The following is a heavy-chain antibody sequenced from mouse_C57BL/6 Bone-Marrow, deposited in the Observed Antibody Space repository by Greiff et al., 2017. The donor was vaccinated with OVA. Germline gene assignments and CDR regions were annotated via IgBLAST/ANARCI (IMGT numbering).Heavy chain of an antibody. CDR2: SRNKANDYTT. Sequence: EVQRVESGGGLVQSGRSLRLSCATSGFTFSDFYMEWVRQAPGKGLEWIAASRNKANDYTTEYSASVKGRFIVSRDTSQSILYLQMNALRAEDTAIYYCARDAEFHWYFDVWGTGTTVTVSS. V-gene: IGHV7-1*01. CDR3: ARDAEFHWYFDV. J-gene: IGHJ1*03. CDR1: GFTFSDFY.